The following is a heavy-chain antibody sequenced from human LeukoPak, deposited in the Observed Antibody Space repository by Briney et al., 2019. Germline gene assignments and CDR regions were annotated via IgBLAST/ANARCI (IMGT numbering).Heavy chain of an antibody. CDR2: INPDGRTT. V-gene: IGHV3-74*01. J-gene: IGHJ4*02. CDR3: ARGDRTIWGLPY. D-gene: IGHD7-27*01. Sequence: GGSLRLSCAASGFSFSSYWMHWVRQDAGKGLMWVSRINPDGRTTDYADSGKGRFSISRDNAKKTLYLEMNSLRVEDTAVYCARGDRTIWGLPYWGQGALVTVSS. CDR1: GFSFSSYW.